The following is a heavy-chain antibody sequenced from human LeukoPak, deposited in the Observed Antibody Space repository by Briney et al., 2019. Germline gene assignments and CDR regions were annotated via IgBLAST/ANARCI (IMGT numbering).Heavy chain of an antibody. CDR2: INHSGST. CDR3: ASFESLVGY. CDR1: GGSFSGYY. J-gene: IGHJ4*02. Sequence: SETLSLTCAVYGGSFSGYYWSWIRQPPGKGLEWIGEINHSGSTNYNPSLKSRVTISVDTSKNQFSLKLSSVIAADTAVYYCASFESLVGYWGQGTLVTVSS. V-gene: IGHV4-34*01.